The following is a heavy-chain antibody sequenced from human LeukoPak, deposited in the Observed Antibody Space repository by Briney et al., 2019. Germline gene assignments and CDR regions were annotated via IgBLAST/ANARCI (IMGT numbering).Heavy chain of an antibody. V-gene: IGHV3-30*02. Sequence: GGSLRLSRAASGFTFSSYGMHWVRQAPGKGLEWVAFIRYDGSNKYYADSVKGRFTISRDNSKNTLYLQMNSLRAEDTAVYYCAKGNYGDYVYYYYMDVWGKGTTVTVSS. CDR1: GFTFSSYG. J-gene: IGHJ6*03. CDR3: AKGNYGDYVYYYYMDV. CDR2: IRYDGSNK. D-gene: IGHD4-17*01.